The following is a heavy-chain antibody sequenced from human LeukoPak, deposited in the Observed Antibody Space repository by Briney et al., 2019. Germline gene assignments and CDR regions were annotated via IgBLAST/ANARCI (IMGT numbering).Heavy chain of an antibody. CDR3: ARDLRPGYSSFDRNAFDI. CDR1: GGSTSSYY. J-gene: IGHJ3*02. CDR2: IYTSGST. Sequence: SETLSLTCTVSGGSTSSYYWSWIRQPAGKGLEWIGRIYTSGSTNYNPSLKSRVTMSVDTSKNQFSLKLSSVTAADTAVYYCARDLRPGYSSFDRNAFDIWGQGTMVTVSS. D-gene: IGHD6-19*01. V-gene: IGHV4-4*07.